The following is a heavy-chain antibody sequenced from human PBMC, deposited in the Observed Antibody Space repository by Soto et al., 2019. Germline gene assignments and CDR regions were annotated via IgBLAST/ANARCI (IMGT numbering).Heavy chain of an antibody. D-gene: IGHD2-15*01. J-gene: IGHJ4*02. V-gene: IGHV3-33*01. CDR1: GFTFSSYG. CDR3: ARDGYCSGGSGFSVLVFDY. CDR2: IWYDGSNK. Sequence: QVQLVESGGGVVQPGRSLRLSCAASGFTFSSYGMHWVRQAPGKGLEWVAVIWYDGSNKYYADSVKGRFTISRDNSKNTRYLQTYSLRAEATTVYYCARDGYCSGGSGFSVLVFDYWGQGTLVTVSS.